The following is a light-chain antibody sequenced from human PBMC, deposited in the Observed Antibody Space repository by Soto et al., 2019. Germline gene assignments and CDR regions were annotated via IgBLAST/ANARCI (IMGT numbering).Light chain of an antibody. CDR2: DAS. J-gene: IGKJ5*01. CDR1: QSVSSY. CDR3: QQRSNWPPSIT. V-gene: IGKV3-11*01. Sequence: EIVLTQSPATLSLSPGERATLSCRASQSVSSYLAWYQQKPGQAPRLLIYDASNSATGITARFSGSGSGTDFTLTISSLEPEDFAVYYCQQRSNWPPSITFGQVTRLEIK.